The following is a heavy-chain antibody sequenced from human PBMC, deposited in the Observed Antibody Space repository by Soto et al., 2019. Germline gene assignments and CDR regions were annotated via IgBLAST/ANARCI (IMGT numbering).Heavy chain of an antibody. Sequence: QLQLQESGPRLVKPSETLSLTCTVSGGSITSSHYYWGWIRQPPGQGLEWIGTIYYSGATSYHPSLKCRVTISADTSKNQFSLRLSSVTAADTAVYYCARHGPTWVAQVLYFDYWGQGALVTVSS. CDR3: ARHGPTWVAQVLYFDY. J-gene: IGHJ4*02. CDR2: IYYSGAT. D-gene: IGHD7-27*01. V-gene: IGHV4-39*01. CDR1: GGSITSSHYY.